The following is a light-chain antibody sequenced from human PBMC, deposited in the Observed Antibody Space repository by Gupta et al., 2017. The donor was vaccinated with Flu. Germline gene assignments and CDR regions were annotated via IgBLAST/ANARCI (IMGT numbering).Light chain of an antibody. CDR2: KAY. V-gene: IGKV1-5*03. J-gene: IGKJ1*01. CDR3: QQYKSYRT. Sequence: KLLIFKAYTLERGVPSRFSGCCSGTEFTLTISSLQPADFATYYCQQYKSYRTFGQGTTVVIK.